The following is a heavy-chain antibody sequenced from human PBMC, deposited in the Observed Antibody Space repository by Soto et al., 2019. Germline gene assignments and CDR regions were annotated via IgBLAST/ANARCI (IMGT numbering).Heavy chain of an antibody. Sequence: QMQLVQSGPEVKKPGTSVKVSCKASGFTFTSSSVQWVRQARGQGLEWIGWIVVGTGDTKYAQKFQERVTFDRDISTTTAYMEVSSLTSDDTDVYYCAADRGYLWGQGTLVTVSS. CDR3: AADRGYL. CDR2: IVVGTGDT. J-gene: IGHJ5*02. V-gene: IGHV1-58*01. CDR1: GFTFTSSS. D-gene: IGHD3-10*01.